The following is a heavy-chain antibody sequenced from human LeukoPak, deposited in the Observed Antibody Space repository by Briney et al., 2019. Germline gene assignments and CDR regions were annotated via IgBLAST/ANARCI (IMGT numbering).Heavy chain of an antibody. D-gene: IGHD2-21*01. V-gene: IGHV1-46*01. Sequence: GASVKVSCKASGYTFTSYYIHWVRQAPGQGLEWMGIINPSGGSTTYAQKFQGRVAMTRDTSTSRGYMEVSSLRSEDTAVYYCARTYYRSDEFDYWGQGTLVTLSP. CDR2: INPSGGST. CDR1: GYTFTSYY. CDR3: ARTYYRSDEFDY. J-gene: IGHJ4*02.